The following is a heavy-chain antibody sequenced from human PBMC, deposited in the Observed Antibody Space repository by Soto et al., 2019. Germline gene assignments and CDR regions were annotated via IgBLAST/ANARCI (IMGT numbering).Heavy chain of an antibody. CDR2: IYYSGST. V-gene: IGHV4-59*01. CDR1: FGSISIYY. CDR3: ARQVREYYYDSSGNAYDY. J-gene: IGHJ4*02. D-gene: IGHD3-22*01. Sequence: SATLSLTCTVSFGSISIYYWSCIRQPPGKGLEWIGYIYYSGSTNYNPSLKSRATISVDTSKNQFSLKLSSVTAADTAVYYCARQVREYYYDSSGNAYDYWGQGTLVTVS.